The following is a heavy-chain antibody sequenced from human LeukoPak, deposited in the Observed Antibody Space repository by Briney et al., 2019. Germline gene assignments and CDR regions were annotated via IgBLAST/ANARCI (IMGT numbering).Heavy chain of an antibody. CDR3: ARHVRYYYDSSGALTYFDY. CDR2: INHSGST. CDR1: GGSFSGYY. D-gene: IGHD3-22*01. J-gene: IGHJ4*02. Sequence: SETLSLTCAVYGGSFSGYYWSWIRQPPGKGLEWIGEINHSGSTNYNPSLKSRVTISVDTSKNQFSLKLSSVTAADTAVYYCARHVRYYYDSSGALTYFDYWGQGTLVTVSS. V-gene: IGHV4-34*01.